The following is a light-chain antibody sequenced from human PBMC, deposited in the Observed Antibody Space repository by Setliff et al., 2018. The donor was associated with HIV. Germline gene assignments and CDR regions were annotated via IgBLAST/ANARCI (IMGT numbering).Light chain of an antibody. Sequence: QSALTQPRSVSGSPGQSVTISCTGTNSDIGTYNYVSWYQQHPGKAPKLMIYDVTKRPSGVPDRFSGSKSVNTASLTISVLQTDDEADYYCCSYAGSSVSYVFGTGTKV. V-gene: IGLV2-11*01. CDR3: CSYAGSSVSYV. CDR1: NSDIGTYNY. J-gene: IGLJ1*01. CDR2: DVT.